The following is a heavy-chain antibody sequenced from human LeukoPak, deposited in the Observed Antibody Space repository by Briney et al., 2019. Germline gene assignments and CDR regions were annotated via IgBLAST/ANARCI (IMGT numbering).Heavy chain of an antibody. D-gene: IGHD3-22*01. V-gene: IGHV3-15*01. CDR1: GFTFSNAW. J-gene: IGHJ4*02. CDR3: TTGERRFDSSGYYPYYFDY. CDR2: VKSKADDGTT. Sequence: GGSLRLSCAVSGFTFSNAWMSWVRQAAGKGLEWVGRVKSKADDGTTDYAAPVKGRFTISRDDSKNTLYLQMNSLKTEDTVVYYCTTGERRFDSSGYYPYYFDYWGQGTLVTVSS.